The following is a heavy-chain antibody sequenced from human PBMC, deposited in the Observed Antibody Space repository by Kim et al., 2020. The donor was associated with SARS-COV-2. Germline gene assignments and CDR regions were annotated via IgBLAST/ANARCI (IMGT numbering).Heavy chain of an antibody. CDR3: ARDLRKDGMDV. CDR2: IYHSGST. J-gene: IGHJ6*02. CDR1: GGSISSSNW. V-gene: IGHV4-4*02. Sequence: SETLSLTCAVSGGSISSSNWWSWVRQPPGKGLGWIGEIYHSGSTNYNPPLKSRATISVDKSKHQSSLKLSSVTAAATAVYYCARDLRKDGMDVWGQGTTV.